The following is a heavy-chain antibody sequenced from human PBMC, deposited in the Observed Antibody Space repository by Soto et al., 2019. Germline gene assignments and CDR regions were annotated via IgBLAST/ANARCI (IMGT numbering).Heavy chain of an antibody. D-gene: IGHD3-3*01. V-gene: IGHV4-59*08. CDR2: IYYSGST. CDR3: ARHRTYYDFWSGYDLVDYYYYYMDV. CDR1: GGSISSYY. J-gene: IGHJ6*03. Sequence: SETLSLTCTVSGGSISSYYWSWIRQPPGKGLEWIGYIYYSGSTNYNPSLKSRVTISVDTSKNQFSLRLSSVTAADTAVYYCARHRTYYDFWSGYDLVDYYYYYMDVWGKGTTVTVSS.